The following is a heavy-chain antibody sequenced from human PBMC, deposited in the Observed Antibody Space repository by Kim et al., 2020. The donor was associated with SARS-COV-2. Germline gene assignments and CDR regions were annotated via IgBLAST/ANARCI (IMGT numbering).Heavy chain of an antibody. Sequence: VKGRLIIARDHSKNTLYLQMNSLRAEDTAVYYCATVVFYYDAGYFKNWGQGTLVIVSS. V-gene: IGHV3-66*01. D-gene: IGHD3-22*01. CDR3: ATVVFYYDAGYFKN. J-gene: IGHJ1*01.